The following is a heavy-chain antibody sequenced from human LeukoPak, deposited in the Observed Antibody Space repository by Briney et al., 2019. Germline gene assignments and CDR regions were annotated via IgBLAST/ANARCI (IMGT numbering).Heavy chain of an antibody. CDR2: ISGSGGST. D-gene: IGHD3-22*01. J-gene: IGHJ4*02. Sequence: GVSLRLSCEASGFTFSSYAMSWVRQAPGKGLEWVSAISGSGGSTYYADSVKGRFTISRDNSKNTLYLQMNSLRAEDTAVYYCAKDRQSIVVVIIDYWGQGTLVTVSS. V-gene: IGHV3-23*01. CDR1: GFTFSSYA. CDR3: AKDRQSIVVVIIDY.